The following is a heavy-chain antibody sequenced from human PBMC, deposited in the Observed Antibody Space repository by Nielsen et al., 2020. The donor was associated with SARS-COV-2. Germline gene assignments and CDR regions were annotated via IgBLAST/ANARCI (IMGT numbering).Heavy chain of an antibody. D-gene: IGHD5/OR15-5a*01. CDR1: GVAVNDVY. V-gene: IGHV3-74*01. Sequence: GGSLRLSCAASGVAVNDVYMSWVRQAPGKGLVWVSRINSDGRTTTYADSVKGRFTISRDNAKNTLYLQMNSLRAEDTAVYYCARAKFYDSGVDPWGQGTLVTVSS. CDR3: ARAKFYDSGVDP. CDR2: INSDGRTT. J-gene: IGHJ5*02.